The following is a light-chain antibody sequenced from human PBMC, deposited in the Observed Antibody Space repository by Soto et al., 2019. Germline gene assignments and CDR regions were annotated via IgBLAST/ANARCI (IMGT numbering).Light chain of an antibody. CDR2: EVS. V-gene: IGLV2-8*01. CDR1: SSDVGGYNY. CDR3: SSYAGSDNSI. J-gene: IGLJ2*01. Sequence: QSALTQPPSASGSPGQSVTISCTGTSSDVGGYNYVSWYQQHPGKAPKLMIYEVSKRPSGVPGRFSGSKSGNTASLTVSGLQAEDEADYYCSSYAGSDNSIFGGGTKLTVL.